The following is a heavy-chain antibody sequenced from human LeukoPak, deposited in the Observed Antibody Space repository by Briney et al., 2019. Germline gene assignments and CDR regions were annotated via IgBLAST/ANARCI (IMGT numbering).Heavy chain of an antibody. J-gene: IGHJ5*02. CDR2: IYYSGST. Sequence: SETLSLTCTVSGGSISSSSFSWGWIRQSPGKGLEWIGYIYYSGSTNYNPSLKSRVTISVDTSKNQFSLKLSSVTAADTAVYYCARQAYSSNLGWFDPWGQGTLVTVSS. CDR3: ARQAYSSNLGWFDP. CDR1: GGSISSSSFS. D-gene: IGHD6-13*01. V-gene: IGHV4-39*01.